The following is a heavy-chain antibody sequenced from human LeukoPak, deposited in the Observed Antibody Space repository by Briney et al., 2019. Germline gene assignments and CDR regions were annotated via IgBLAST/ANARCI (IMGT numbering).Heavy chain of an antibody. CDR2: FFYRGSA. J-gene: IGHJ3*02. D-gene: IGHD3-22*01. Sequence: SETLSLTCTVSGGSKSSSSYFWGWIRQPSGKGLEWIGSFFYRGSAHYNPSLKSRVNISGDTSTSQFSLKLRSVTAADTAVYYCGRQVARSLINLRVVSLDSFDIWGQGTTVSVTS. CDR1: GGSKSSSSYF. CDR3: GRQVARSLINLRVVSLDSFDI. V-gene: IGHV4-39*07.